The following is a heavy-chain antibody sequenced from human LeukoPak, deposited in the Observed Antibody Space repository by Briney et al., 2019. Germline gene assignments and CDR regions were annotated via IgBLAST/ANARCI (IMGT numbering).Heavy chain of an antibody. V-gene: IGHV4-34*01. CDR2: INHSGST. CDR1: GGSFSGYY. Sequence: SETLSLTCAVYGGSFSGYYWSWIRQPPGKGLEWIGEINHSGSTNYNPSLKSRVTISVDTSKNQFSLKLSSVTAADTAVYYCARRVTMVRGVTHYYYYYMDVWGKGTTVTISS. CDR3: ARRVTMVRGVTHYYYYYMDV. D-gene: IGHD3-10*01. J-gene: IGHJ6*03.